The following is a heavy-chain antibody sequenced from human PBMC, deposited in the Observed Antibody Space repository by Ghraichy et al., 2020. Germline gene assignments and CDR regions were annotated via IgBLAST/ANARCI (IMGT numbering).Heavy chain of an antibody. J-gene: IGHJ6*02. V-gene: IGHV4-34*01. CDR3: ARAPTWIQLWTKGYYYYGMDV. CDR2: INHSGST. CDR1: GGSFSGYY. D-gene: IGHD5-18*01. Sequence: SETLSLTCAVYGGSFSGYYWSWIRQPPGKGLEWIGKINHSGSTNYNPSLKSRVTISVDTSKNQFSLKLSSVTAADTAVYYCARAPTWIQLWTKGYYYYGMDVWGQGTTVTVSS.